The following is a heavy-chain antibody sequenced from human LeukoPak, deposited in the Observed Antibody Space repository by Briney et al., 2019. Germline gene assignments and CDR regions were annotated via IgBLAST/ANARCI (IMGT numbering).Heavy chain of an antibody. CDR1: GYTFTSYA. J-gene: IGHJ6*02. V-gene: IGHV1-3*01. CDR3: ARSGQQQLRNYYGMDV. Sequence: ASVKVSCKASGYTFTSYAMHWVRQAPGQRLEWMGWINAGNGNTNYAQKLQGRVTMTTDTSTSTAYMELRSLRSDDTAVYYCARSGQQQLRNYYGMDVWGQGTTVTVSS. CDR2: INAGNGNT. D-gene: IGHD6-13*01.